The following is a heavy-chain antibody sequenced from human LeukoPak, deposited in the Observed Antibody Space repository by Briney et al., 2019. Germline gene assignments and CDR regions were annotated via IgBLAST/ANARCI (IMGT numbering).Heavy chain of an antibody. Sequence: PSETLSLTCTVSGGSISSYYWSWIRQPAGKGLEWLGRIYTSGSTNYNPSLKSRVTISVDTSKNQFSLKLSSVTAADTAVYYCARTYYYGSGSYNHNWFDPWGQGTLVTVSS. CDR2: IYTSGST. J-gene: IGHJ5*02. V-gene: IGHV4-4*07. CDR1: GGSISSYY. CDR3: ARTYYYGSGSYNHNWFDP. D-gene: IGHD3-10*01.